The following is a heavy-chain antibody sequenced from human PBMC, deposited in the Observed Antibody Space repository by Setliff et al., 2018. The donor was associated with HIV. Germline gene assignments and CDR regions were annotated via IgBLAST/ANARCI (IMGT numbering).Heavy chain of an antibody. CDR2: INPSSGRT. D-gene: IGHD3-9*01. Sequence: ASVKVSCKTSGYTFTSYHIHWVRQAPGQGLEWMGVINPSSGRTSYAQKFQGRVTMTRDTSISTAYMELSRLRSDDTAVYYCARDWRLRYFDWLYSGMDVWGQGTTVTVSS. V-gene: IGHV1-2*02. J-gene: IGHJ6*02. CDR1: GYTFTSYH. CDR3: ARDWRLRYFDWLYSGMDV.